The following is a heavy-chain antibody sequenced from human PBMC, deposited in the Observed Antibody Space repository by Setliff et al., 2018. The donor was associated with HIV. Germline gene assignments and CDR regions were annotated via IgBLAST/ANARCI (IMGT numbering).Heavy chain of an antibody. CDR2: IHYSGSS. CDR1: GGSVGSGSYY. CDR3: ARFQAWQLGRRGGYYYYMDV. V-gene: IGHV4-61*01. D-gene: IGHD1-1*01. J-gene: IGHJ6*03. Sequence: SETLSLTCTVSGGSVGSGSYYWSWIRQSPGKGLEWIGFIHYSGSSDYNPSLKSRITISVDMSRNQFSLVLSSVTAADTAVYYCARFQAWQLGRRGGYYYYMDVWGKGTTVTVSS.